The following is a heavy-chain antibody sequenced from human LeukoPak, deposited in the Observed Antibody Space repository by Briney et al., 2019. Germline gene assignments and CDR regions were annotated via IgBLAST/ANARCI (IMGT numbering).Heavy chain of an antibody. D-gene: IGHD6-6*01. V-gene: IGHV3-21*01. Sequence: GGSLRLSCAASGFTFSSYAMSWVRQAPGKGLEWVSSITSSSSYIYYADSVKGRFTISRDDAKNSLYLQMNSLRAEDTAIYYCVRDRLALRPRSSSDYWGQGTLVTVPS. J-gene: IGHJ4*02. CDR1: GFTFSSYA. CDR3: VRDRLALRPRSSSDY. CDR2: ITSSSSYI.